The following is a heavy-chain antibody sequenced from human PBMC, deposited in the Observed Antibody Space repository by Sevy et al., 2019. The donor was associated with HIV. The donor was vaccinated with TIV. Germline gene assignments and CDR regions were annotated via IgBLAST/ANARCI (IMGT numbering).Heavy chain of an antibody. CDR2: IYYSGST. Sequence: SETLSLTCTVSGDFISSSSFYWGWIRQPPGKGLEWIGSIYYSGSTYYNPSLKSRVTISVDTSKNQFSLKLSSVTAADTAVYYCARQKLEMATRNIDYWGQGTLVTVSS. J-gene: IGHJ4*02. CDR3: ARQKLEMATRNIDY. CDR1: GDFISSSSFY. V-gene: IGHV4-39*01. D-gene: IGHD5-12*01.